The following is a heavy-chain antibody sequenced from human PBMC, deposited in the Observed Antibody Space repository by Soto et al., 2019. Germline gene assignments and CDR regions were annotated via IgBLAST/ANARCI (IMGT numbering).Heavy chain of an antibody. J-gene: IGHJ6*02. CDR1: GYTFTSYY. D-gene: IGHD6-13*01. CDR3: ARDRGRATAGEYHYYGMDV. CDR2: INPSGGST. Sequence: QVQLVQSGAEVKKPGASVKVSCKASGYTFTSYYMHWVRQAPGQGLEWMGVINPSGGSTDYAQKSQGRVTMTRDTSTSTVNMELSSPRSEDTAVYYCARDRGRATAGEYHYYGMDVWGQGTTVTVSS. V-gene: IGHV1-46*01.